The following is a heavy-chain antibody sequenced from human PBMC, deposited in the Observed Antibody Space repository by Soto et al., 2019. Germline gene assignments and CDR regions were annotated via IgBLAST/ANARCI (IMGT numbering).Heavy chain of an antibody. CDR2: ISGSGGST. CDR3: AKDLEGSSFPMVYMDV. J-gene: IGHJ6*03. V-gene: IGHV3-23*01. CDR1: GVTFSSYA. Sequence: GGSLRLSCAASGVTFSSYAMSWVRQAPGKGLEWVSAISGSGGSTYYADSVKGRFTISRDNSKNTLYLQMNSLRAEDTAVYYCAKDLEGSSFPMVYMDVWGKGTTVTVSS. D-gene: IGHD3-10*01.